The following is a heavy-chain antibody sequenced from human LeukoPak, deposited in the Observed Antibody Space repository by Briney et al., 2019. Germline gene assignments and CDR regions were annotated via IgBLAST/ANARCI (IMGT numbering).Heavy chain of an antibody. CDR3: ARAALEDWFDP. CDR1: GFTFSSHG. V-gene: IGHV3-30*03. CDR2: ISYDENNK. J-gene: IGHJ5*02. Sequence: PGGSLRLSCAASGFTFSSHGMHWVRQAPGKGLEWVAVISYDENNKYYADSVKGRFTISRDNSKNTLYLQMNSLRAEDTAVYYCARAALEDWFDPWGQGTLVTVSS.